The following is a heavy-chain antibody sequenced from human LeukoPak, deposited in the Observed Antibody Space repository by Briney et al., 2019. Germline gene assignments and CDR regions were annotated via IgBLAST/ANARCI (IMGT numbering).Heavy chain of an antibody. CDR1: GFSLSTTGVG. CDR3: AHRTWGPFHY. J-gene: IGHJ4*02. Sequence: SGPTLVKPTQTLTLTCTFSGFSLSTTGVGVGWIRQSPGKALEWLALIYWDDEERYSPSLKSRLTITKDTSKNQMVLTMTNMDPVDTATYYCAHRTWGPFHYWGQGTLVTVSS. CDR2: IYWDDEE. V-gene: IGHV2-5*02. D-gene: IGHD7-27*01.